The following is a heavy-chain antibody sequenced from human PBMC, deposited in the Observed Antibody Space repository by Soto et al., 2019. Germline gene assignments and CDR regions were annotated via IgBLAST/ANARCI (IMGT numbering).Heavy chain of an antibody. CDR2: ISAYNGNT. D-gene: IGHD3-3*01. CDR1: GYTFTSYG. CDR3: ARVGDYDFWSGYYYDAFDI. V-gene: IGHV1-18*04. J-gene: IGHJ3*02. Sequence: ASVKVSCKASGYTFTSYGISWVRQAPGQGLEWMGWISAYNGNTNYAQKLQGRVTMTTDTSTSTAYMELRSLRSDDTAVYYCARVGDYDFWSGYYYDAFDIWGQGTMVTVSS.